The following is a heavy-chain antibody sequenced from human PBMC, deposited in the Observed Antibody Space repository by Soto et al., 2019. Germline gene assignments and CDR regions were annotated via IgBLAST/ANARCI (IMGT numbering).Heavy chain of an antibody. D-gene: IGHD3-10*01. J-gene: IGHJ5*02. CDR3: ATQARDYYRSGSYGGDPES. V-gene: IGHV4-39*01. CDR2: IYYSGST. CDR1: GGSISSSSYY. Sequence: QLQLQESGPGLVKPSETLSLTCTVSGGSISSSSYYWGWIRQPPGKGLEWIGSIYYSGSTYYNPSLKSRVAISVETSKNQFSLTLISVTAADTAVYYCATQARDYYRSGSYGGDPESWGQGTLVTVSS.